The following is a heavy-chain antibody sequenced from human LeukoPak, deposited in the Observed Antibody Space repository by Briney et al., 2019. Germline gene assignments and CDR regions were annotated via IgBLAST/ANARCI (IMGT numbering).Heavy chain of an antibody. D-gene: IGHD6-6*01. Sequence: SVTVSCKASGGTFSSYAISWVRQAHGQGLEWMGGIIPIFGTANYAQKFQGRVTITTDESTSTAYMELSSLRSEDTAVYYCARGRIAARRGNLYYFDYWGQGTLVTVSS. J-gene: IGHJ4*02. CDR2: IIPIFGTA. CDR1: GGTFSSYA. V-gene: IGHV1-69*05. CDR3: ARGRIAARRGNLYYFDY.